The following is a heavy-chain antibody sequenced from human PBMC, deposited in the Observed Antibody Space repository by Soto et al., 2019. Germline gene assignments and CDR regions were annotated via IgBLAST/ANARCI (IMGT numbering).Heavy chain of an antibody. V-gene: IGHV1-69*01. D-gene: IGHD1-7*01. CDR3: ASWYNWNWGGSYGMDV. CDR2: IIPIFGTA. CDR1: GGTFSSYA. Sequence: QVQLVQSGAEVKKPGSSVKVSCKASGGTFSSYAISWVRQAPGQALEWMGGIIPIFGTANYAQKFQGRVTITADESTSTAYMELSSLRSEDTAVYYCASWYNWNWGGSYGMDVWGQGTTVTVSS. J-gene: IGHJ6*02.